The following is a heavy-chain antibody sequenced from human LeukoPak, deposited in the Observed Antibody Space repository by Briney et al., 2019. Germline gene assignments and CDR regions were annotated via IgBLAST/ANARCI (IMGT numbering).Heavy chain of an antibody. Sequence: GASVKVSCKASGGTFSSYTISWVRQAPGQGLEWMGRIIPILGIANYAQKFQGRVTITADKSRSTAYMELSSLRSEDTAVYYCARDTSITIFGVVIPFDPWGQGTLVTVSS. J-gene: IGHJ5*02. CDR2: IIPILGIA. CDR1: GGTFSSYT. CDR3: ARDTSITIFGVVIPFDP. D-gene: IGHD3-3*01. V-gene: IGHV1-69*04.